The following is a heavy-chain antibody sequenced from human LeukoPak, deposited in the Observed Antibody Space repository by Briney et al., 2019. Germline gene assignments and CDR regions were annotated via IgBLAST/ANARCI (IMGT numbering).Heavy chain of an antibody. V-gene: IGHV1-8*01. CDR1: GYTFTSLD. D-gene: IGHD1-7*01. J-gene: IGHJ4*02. CDR3: ARGLTGTTSLSDY. Sequence: GASVKVSCKASGYTFTSLDINWVRQATGQGLEWMGWMNPNSGNTGYAQKFQGRVTITRNTSISTAYMELSSLRSEDTAVYYCARGLTGTTSLSDYWGQGTLVTVSS. CDR2: MNPNSGNT.